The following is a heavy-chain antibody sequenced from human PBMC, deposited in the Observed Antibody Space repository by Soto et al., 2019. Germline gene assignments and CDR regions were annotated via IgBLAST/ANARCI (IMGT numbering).Heavy chain of an antibody. CDR2: IAYDGTNK. J-gene: IGHJ6*02. V-gene: IGHV3-30*18. CDR1: GFTFNTYG. Sequence: GGSLRLSCAASGFTFNTYGMHWVRQAPGEGLEWVAVIAYDGTNKYYRDSVKGRFTVSRDNSKNTLYLLMNSLRPEDTAVYYCAKVSDRHYAMDVWGQGTAVTVSS. CDR3: AKVSDRHYAMDV.